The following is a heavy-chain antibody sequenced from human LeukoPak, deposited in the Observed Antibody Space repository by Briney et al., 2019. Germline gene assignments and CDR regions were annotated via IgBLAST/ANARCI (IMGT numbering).Heavy chain of an antibody. CDR2: IYTSGST. CDR1: GGSISSYY. D-gene: IGHD1-26*01. J-gene: IGHJ4*02. V-gene: IGHV4-4*07. CDR3: ARDPAGAATPYYFDY. Sequence: PSETLSLTCTVSGGSISSYYWSWLRQPAGKGLEWIGRIYTSGSTNYNPSLKSRVTMSVDTSKNQFSLKLSSVTAADTAVYYCARDPAGAATPYYFDYWGQGTLVTVSS.